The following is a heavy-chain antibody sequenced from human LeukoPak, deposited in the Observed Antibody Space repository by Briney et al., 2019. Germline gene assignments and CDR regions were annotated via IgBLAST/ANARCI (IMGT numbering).Heavy chain of an antibody. J-gene: IGHJ6*02. Sequence: SETLSLTCTVSGGSISSGGYSWSWIRQRPGKGLEWIGYIYYSGSTYYNPSLKSRVTISVDTSKNQFSLKLSSVTAADTAVYYCARDSARVVTAAHYGMDVWGQGTTVTVSS. CDR1: GGSISSGGYS. CDR3: ARDSARVVTAAHYGMDV. CDR2: IYYSGST. D-gene: IGHD2-2*01. V-gene: IGHV4-31*03.